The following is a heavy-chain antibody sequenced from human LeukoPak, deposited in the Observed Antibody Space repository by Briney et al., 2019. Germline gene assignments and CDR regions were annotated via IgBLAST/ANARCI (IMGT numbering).Heavy chain of an antibody. Sequence: GGSLRLACAASGFTFSSYGMHWVRHAPGKGLGWVAFIRYDGSNKYYADSVKGRFTISRDNSKNTLYLQMNSVRAEETAVYYCAKDRGSYRHFDYWGQGTLVTVSS. CDR2: IRYDGSNK. V-gene: IGHV3-30*02. CDR1: GFTFSSYG. CDR3: AKDRGSYRHFDY. J-gene: IGHJ4*02. D-gene: IGHD1-26*01.